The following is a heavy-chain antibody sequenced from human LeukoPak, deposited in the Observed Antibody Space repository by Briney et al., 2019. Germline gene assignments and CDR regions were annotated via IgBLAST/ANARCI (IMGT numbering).Heavy chain of an antibody. CDR3: AKGRVGGYVTPVFDY. CDR2: ISGSGGST. V-gene: IGHV3-23*01. J-gene: IGHJ4*02. CDR1: GFTFSSYA. D-gene: IGHD5-12*01. Sequence: GGSLRLSCAASGFTFSSYAMSWVRQAPGKGLEWVSAISGSGGSTYYADSVKGRFTISRDNSENTLYLQMNSLRAEDTAVYYCAKGRVGGYVTPVFDYWGQGTLVTVSS.